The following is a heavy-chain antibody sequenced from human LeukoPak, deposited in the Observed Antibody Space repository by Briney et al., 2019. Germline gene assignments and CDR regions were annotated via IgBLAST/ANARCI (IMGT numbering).Heavy chain of an antibody. CDR2: MSGGSSYI. Sequence: GGSLRLSCAASGFIFSNYRMTWVRLAPGKGLEWVSSMSGGSSYIYYGDSVKGRFTISRDNTKNSLYLEMNGLRAEDTAVYFCATEGRSGAPPYNYYYMDDWGKGTTVTVSS. V-gene: IGHV3-21*01. D-gene: IGHD3-16*02. J-gene: IGHJ6*03. CDR1: GFIFSNYR. CDR3: ATEGRSGAPPYNYYYMDD.